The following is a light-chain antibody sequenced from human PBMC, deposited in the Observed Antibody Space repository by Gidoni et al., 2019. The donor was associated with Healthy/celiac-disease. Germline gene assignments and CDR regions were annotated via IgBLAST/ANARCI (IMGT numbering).Light chain of an antibody. CDR1: QSISSY. Sequence: DIQMTQSPSSITITCRASQSISSYLNWYQQKPGKAPKLLIYAASSLQSGVPSRFSGSGSGTDFTLTISSLQPEDFATYYCQQSYSTPPVTFGQXTRLEIK. V-gene: IGKV1-39*01. CDR2: AAS. CDR3: QQSYSTPPVT. J-gene: IGKJ5*01.